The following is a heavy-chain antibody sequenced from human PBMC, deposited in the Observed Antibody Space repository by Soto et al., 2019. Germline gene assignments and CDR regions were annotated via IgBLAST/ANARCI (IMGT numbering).Heavy chain of an antibody. J-gene: IGHJ6*02. CDR3: ARITRYYYYGMDV. D-gene: IGHD1-20*01. V-gene: IGHV3-7*03. CDR1: GFTFSSYW. Sequence: PGGSLRLSCAASGFTFSSYWMSWVRQAPGKGLEWVANIKQDGSEKYYVDSVKGRFTISRDNAKNSLYLQMNSLRAEDTAVYYCARITRYYYYGMDVWGQGTTVTVSS. CDR2: IKQDGSEK.